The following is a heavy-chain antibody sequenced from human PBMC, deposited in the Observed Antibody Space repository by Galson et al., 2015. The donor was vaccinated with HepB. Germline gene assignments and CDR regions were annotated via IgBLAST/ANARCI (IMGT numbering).Heavy chain of an antibody. CDR2: TYYRSKWYN. Sequence: CAISGDSVSSNSGAWNWIRQSPSRGLEWLGRTYYRSKWYNDYAVSVKGRITINPDTSENQFSLHLNSVTPEDTAVYYCASYYYDRSGYQDAFDIWGQGTMVTVSS. J-gene: IGHJ3*02. CDR1: GDSVSSNSGA. CDR3: ASYYYDRSGYQDAFDI. V-gene: IGHV6-1*01. D-gene: IGHD3-22*01.